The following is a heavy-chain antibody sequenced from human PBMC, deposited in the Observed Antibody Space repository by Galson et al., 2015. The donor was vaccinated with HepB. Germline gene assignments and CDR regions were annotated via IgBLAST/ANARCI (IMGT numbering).Heavy chain of an antibody. V-gene: IGHV5-51*01. Sequence: QSGAEVTKPGESLKISCKGSGYSFTSYWIGWVRQMPGKGLEWMGIIYPGDSDTRYSPSFQGQVTISADKSISTAYLQWSCLKASDTAMYYCARPDPKYYDILTGYSEWAFDIWGQGAMVTVSS. CDR1: GYSFTSYW. J-gene: IGHJ3*02. CDR3: ARPDPKYYDILTGYSEWAFDI. D-gene: IGHD3-9*01. CDR2: IYPGDSDT.